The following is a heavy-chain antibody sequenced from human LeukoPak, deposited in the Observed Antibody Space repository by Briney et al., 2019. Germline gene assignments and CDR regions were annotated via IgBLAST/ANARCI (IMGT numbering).Heavy chain of an antibody. CDR2: INHSGST. Sequence: SETLSLTCAGYGGAFSGYYWSWIRQPPGKGLEWIGEINHSGSTNYNPSLKSRVTVSVDTSNNQFSLKLSSVTAADTAVYYWARGKGIVVVPASRRAFDIWGQGTMVTVSS. J-gene: IGHJ3*02. CDR3: ARGKGIVVVPASRRAFDI. D-gene: IGHD2-2*01. CDR1: GGAFSGYY. V-gene: IGHV4-34*01.